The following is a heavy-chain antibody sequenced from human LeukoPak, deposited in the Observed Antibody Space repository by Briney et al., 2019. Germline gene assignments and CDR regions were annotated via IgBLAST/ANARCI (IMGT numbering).Heavy chain of an antibody. Sequence: SETLSLTCTVSGGSISTYYWNWIRQPAGKGLEWMGRIYPGGSTNYNPSLKSRVTISVDRSRNQISLRLSSVTAADTGVYYCARVYDNSGYFSYFDYWGRGTLVSVSS. J-gene: IGHJ4*02. CDR1: GGSISTYY. V-gene: IGHV4-4*07. D-gene: IGHD3-22*01. CDR3: ARVYDNSGYFSYFDY. CDR2: IYPGGST.